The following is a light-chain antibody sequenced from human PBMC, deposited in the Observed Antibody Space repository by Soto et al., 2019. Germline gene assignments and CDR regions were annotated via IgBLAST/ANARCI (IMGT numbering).Light chain of an antibody. Sequence: EIGLTQSPATLSLSPWERATLSCRASQSVSSYLAWYQQKPGQAPRLLIYDASTRATGIPARFSGSGSGTDFTLTISSLEPEDFAVYYCQQRSNWPRTFGQGTKVDIK. CDR2: DAS. CDR3: QQRSNWPRT. V-gene: IGKV3-11*01. CDR1: QSVSSY. J-gene: IGKJ1*01.